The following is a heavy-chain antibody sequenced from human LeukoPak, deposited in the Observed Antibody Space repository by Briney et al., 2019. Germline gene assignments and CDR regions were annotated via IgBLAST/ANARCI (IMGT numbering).Heavy chain of an antibody. Sequence: GASVKVSCKPSGYSFTAYLMHWVRQAPGQALEGMGWINPDNGDTKSPQKFQGRVALTRDTSINTAYMELSSLRSDDAAVYYCARGVVIGHLGICFDSWGQGTLVTVS. CDR2: INPDNGDT. CDR1: GYSFTAYL. V-gene: IGHV1-2*02. CDR3: ARGVVIGHLGICFDS. J-gene: IGHJ4*01. D-gene: IGHD2-15*01.